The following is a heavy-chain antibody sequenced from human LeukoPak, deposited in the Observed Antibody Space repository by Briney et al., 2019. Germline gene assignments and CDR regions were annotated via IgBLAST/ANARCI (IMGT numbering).Heavy chain of an antibody. CDR3: AKSLYLGWFGP. V-gene: IGHV3-30*18. Sequence: GRSLRLSCAASGFTFSSYGMHWVRQAPGKGLEWVAVISYDGSNKYYADSVKGRFTISRDNSKNTLYLQMNSLRAEDTAVYYCAKSLYLGWFGPWGQGTLVTVSS. CDR1: GFTFSSYG. J-gene: IGHJ5*02. D-gene: IGHD2-2*02. CDR2: ISYDGSNK.